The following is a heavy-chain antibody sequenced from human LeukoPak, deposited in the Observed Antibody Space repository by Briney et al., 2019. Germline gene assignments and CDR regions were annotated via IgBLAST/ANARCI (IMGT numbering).Heavy chain of an antibody. D-gene: IGHD4-23*01. CDR3: ARVSESGNSDY. J-gene: IGHJ4*02. CDR1: GFSFTSYG. V-gene: IGHV3-33*01. Sequence: PGMSLRLSCAASGFSFTSYGMHWVRQAPGKGLEWVAVIWYDGTNKHYADSVKGRYTISRDTSNNMLYLQMNSLRAEDTAVYYCARVSESGNSDYWGQGTLVTVSS. CDR2: IWYDGTNK.